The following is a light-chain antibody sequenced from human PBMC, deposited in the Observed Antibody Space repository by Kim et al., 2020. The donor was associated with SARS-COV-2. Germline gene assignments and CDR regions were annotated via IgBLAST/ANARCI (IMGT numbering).Light chain of an antibody. Sequence: QLVLTQSPSASASVGASVKLTCTLTSGHTSSAIAWHQQQPDKGLRYLMKVNSDGSHNKGDGIPDRFSGSSSGAERYLTIASLQSEDEGDYYCQTWGTGIQVFGGGTKLTVL. CDR3: QTWGTGIQV. CDR2: VNSDGSH. CDR1: SGHTSSA. J-gene: IGLJ3*02. V-gene: IGLV4-69*01.